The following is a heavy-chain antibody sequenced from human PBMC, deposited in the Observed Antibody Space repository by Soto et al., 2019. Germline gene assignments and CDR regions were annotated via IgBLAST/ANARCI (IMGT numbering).Heavy chain of an antibody. CDR2: IYYSGST. Sequence: QVQLQESGPGLVKPSQTLSLTCTVSGGSISSGDYYWSWIRQHPGKGLEWIGYIYYSGSTYYNPSLKGRVTISVDPSKNQFSLKLSSVTAADTAVYYCARWWSGSRQGFDPWGQGTLVTVSS. CDR3: ARWWSGSRQGFDP. CDR1: GGSISSGDYY. D-gene: IGHD3-3*01. J-gene: IGHJ5*02. V-gene: IGHV4-31*03.